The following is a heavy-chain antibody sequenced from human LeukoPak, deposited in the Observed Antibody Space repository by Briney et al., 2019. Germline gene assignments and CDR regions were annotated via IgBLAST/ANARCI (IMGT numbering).Heavy chain of an antibody. CDR3: ARDSGHDAFDI. Sequence: PGGSLRLSCAASGFTFSDYYMSWIRQAPGKGLEWVSYISSSSSYTNYADSVKGRFTISRDNSKNTLYLQMNRLRAEDTAVYYCARDSGHDAFDIWGQGTMVTVSS. CDR2: ISSSSSYT. J-gene: IGHJ3*02. CDR1: GFTFSDYY. V-gene: IGHV3-11*05.